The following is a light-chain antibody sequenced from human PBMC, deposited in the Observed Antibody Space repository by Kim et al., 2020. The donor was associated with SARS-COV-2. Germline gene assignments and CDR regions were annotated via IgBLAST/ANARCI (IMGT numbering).Light chain of an antibody. CDR3: LLYYGVTQLV. CDR2: STV. V-gene: IGLV7-43*01. J-gene: IGLJ3*02. Sequence: QAVVTQEPSLTVSPGGTVTLTCASSTGAVTSGYYPNWFQQKPGQAPRALIYSTVNKHSWTPARFSGSLLGGKAALTLSGVQPEDEAEYYCLLYYGVTQLVFGGGTQLTVL. CDR1: TGAVTSGYY.